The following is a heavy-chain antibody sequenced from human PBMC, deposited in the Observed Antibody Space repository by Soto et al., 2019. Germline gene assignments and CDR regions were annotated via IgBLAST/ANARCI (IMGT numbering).Heavy chain of an antibody. J-gene: IGHJ4*02. V-gene: IGHV4-31*03. D-gene: IGHD2-2*01. CDR1: GGSISSGGYY. CDR2: IYYSGST. Sequence: QVQLQESGPGVVKPSQTLSLTCTVSGGSISSGGYYWSWIRQHPGKGLEWIGYIYYSGSTYYNPSLKSRVTISVDTSKNQFSLKLSSVTAADTAVYYCARDREIRYCSSTSCYQYYYFDYWGQGTLVTVSS. CDR3: ARDREIRYCSSTSCYQYYYFDY.